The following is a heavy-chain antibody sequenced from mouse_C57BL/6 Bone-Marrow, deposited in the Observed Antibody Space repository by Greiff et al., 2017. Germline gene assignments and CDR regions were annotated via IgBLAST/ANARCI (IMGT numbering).Heavy chain of an antibody. D-gene: IGHD1-1*01. CDR3: ARSPLLLFDY. CDR2: IYPGSGNT. V-gene: IGHV1-76*01. J-gene: IGHJ2*01. CDR1: GYTFTDYY. Sequence: VKLMESGAELVRPGASVKLSCKASGYTFTDYYINWVKQRPGQGLEWIARIYPGSGNTYYNEKFKGKATLTAEKSSSTAYMQLSSLTSEDSAVYFCARSPLLLFDYWGQGTTLTGSS.